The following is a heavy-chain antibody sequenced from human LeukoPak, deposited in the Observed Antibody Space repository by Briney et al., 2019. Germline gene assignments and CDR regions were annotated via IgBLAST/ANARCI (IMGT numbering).Heavy chain of an antibody. CDR2: IYWDDDK. V-gene: IGHV2-5*02. CDR3: ARPAGLGSGYKPSWFDY. Sequence: SGPTLVKPTHTLTLTCTFSGFSHNTGGVGVGWIRQPPGKALEWLALIYWDDDKRYSPSLKSRLTITKDTSKNQVVLTMTKMDPVDTATYYCARPAGLGSGYKPSWFDYWGQGTLVTVSS. CDR1: GFSHNTGGVG. D-gene: IGHD1-14*01. J-gene: IGHJ4*02.